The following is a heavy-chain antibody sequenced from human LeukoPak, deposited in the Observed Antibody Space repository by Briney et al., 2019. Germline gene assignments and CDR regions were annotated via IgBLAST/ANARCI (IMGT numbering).Heavy chain of an antibody. CDR1: GGSISSGDYY. Sequence: PSQTLSLTCTVSGGSISSGDYYWSWIRQPPGKGLEWIGYIYYSGSTYYNPSLKSRVTISVDTSKNQFSLKLSSVTAADTAVYYCARLPRHYGDYYFDCWGQGTLVTVSS. CDR3: ARLPRHYGDYYFDC. CDR2: IYYSGST. V-gene: IGHV4-30-4*01. D-gene: IGHD4-17*01. J-gene: IGHJ4*02.